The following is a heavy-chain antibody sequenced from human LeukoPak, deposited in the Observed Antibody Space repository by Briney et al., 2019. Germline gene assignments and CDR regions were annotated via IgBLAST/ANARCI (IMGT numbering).Heavy chain of an antibody. CDR2: ISSTSSYV. D-gene: IGHD6-19*01. CDR3: ARDSSGWEGEFDY. CDR1: GFTFTTYS. J-gene: IGHJ4*02. Sequence: GGSLRLSCAASGFTFTTYSMNWVRQAPGKGPEWVSSISSTSSYVYYADSVRGRFTISRDNAKNSLYLQMDSLRAEDTAVYYCARDSSGWEGEFDYWGQGTLVTVSS. V-gene: IGHV3-21*01.